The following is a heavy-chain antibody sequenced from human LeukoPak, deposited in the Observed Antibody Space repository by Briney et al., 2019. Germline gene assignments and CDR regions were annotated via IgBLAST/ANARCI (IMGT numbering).Heavy chain of an antibody. CDR2: ISWNSGSI. V-gene: IGHV3-9*01. CDR1: GFTFDDYA. D-gene: IGHD3-3*01. J-gene: IGHJ4*02. CDR3: AKGITYYDFWSGYAFDY. Sequence: GGSLRLSCAASGFTFDDYAMHWVRHAPGKGLEWVSGISWNSGSIGYADSVKGRFTTSRDNAKNSLYLQMNSLRAEDTALYYCAKGITYYDFWSGYAFDYWGQGTLVTVSS.